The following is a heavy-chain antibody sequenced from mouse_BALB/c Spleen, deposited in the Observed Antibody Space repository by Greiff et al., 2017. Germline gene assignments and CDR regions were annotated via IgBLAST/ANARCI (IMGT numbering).Heavy chain of an antibody. CDR3: ARVGHSRDTYAMDY. D-gene: IGHD3-1*01. Sequence: VQLKESGPELVKPGASVKMSCKASGYTFTSYVMHWVKQKPGQGLEWIGYINPYNDGTKYNEKFKGKATLTSDKSSSTAYMELSSLTSEDSAVYYCARVGHSRDTYAMDYWGQGTSVTVSS. CDR1: GYTFTSYV. CDR2: INPYNDGT. J-gene: IGHJ4*01. V-gene: IGHV1-14*01.